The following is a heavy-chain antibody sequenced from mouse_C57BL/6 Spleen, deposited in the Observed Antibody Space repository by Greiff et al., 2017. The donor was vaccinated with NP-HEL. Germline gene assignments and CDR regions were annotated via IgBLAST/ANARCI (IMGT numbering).Heavy chain of an antibody. CDR1: GYTFTSYW. CDR3: ERQTITTVVAYYFDD. V-gene: IGHV1-59*01. J-gene: IGHJ2*01. D-gene: IGHD1-1*01. CDR2: IDPSDSYT. Sequence: QVQLQQPGAELVRPGTSVKLSCKASGYTFTSYWMHWVKQRPGQGLEWIGVIDPSDSYTNYNQKFKGQSTLTVDTSSSTAYLQLSRLTSEDSAVDYCERQTITTVVAYYFDDRGKGTTLTVAS.